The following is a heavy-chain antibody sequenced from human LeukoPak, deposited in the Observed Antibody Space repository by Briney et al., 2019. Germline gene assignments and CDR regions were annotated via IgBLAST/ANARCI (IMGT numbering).Heavy chain of an antibody. CDR3: AKDFSVKWELLIGH. CDR1: GFSFSNYG. J-gene: IGHJ4*02. Sequence: GGSLRLSCAASGFSFSNYGMHWVRQAPGKGLEWVAFIRYDGSKKYYADSVKGRFTISRDKSKNALSLQMNSLRAEDTAVYYCAKDFSVKWELLIGHLGQGTLVTVSS. D-gene: IGHD1-26*01. V-gene: IGHV3-30*02. CDR2: IRYDGSKK.